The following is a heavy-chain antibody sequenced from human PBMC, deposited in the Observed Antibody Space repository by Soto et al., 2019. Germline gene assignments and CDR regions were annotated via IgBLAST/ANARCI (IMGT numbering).Heavy chain of an antibody. Sequence: RGESLKISCTGVGYSFTSYWIGWVRQMPGKGLEWMGIIYPGGSDTRYSPSFQCQVTISADKSITTAYLQWSSLKASDTAMYYCAREYCSTTICDPWFDPWGQGTLVPVSS. D-gene: IGHD2-2*01. CDR3: AREYCSTTICDPWFDP. CDR1: GYSFTSYW. V-gene: IGHV5-51*01. J-gene: IGHJ5*02. CDR2: IYPGGSDT.